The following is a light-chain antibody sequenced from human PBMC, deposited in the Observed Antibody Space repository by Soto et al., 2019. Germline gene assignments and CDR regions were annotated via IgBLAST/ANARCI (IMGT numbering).Light chain of an antibody. Sequence: QSVLTQPASVSGSPGQSITISCTGTSSDVGSYNLVSWYQQHPGKAPKLMIYEVSKRPSGVSNRFPGSKSGNTASLTISGLQAEDEADYYCCSYAGSSYVFGTGTKVTVL. CDR3: CSYAGSSYV. V-gene: IGLV2-23*02. CDR2: EVS. CDR1: SSDVGSYNL. J-gene: IGLJ1*01.